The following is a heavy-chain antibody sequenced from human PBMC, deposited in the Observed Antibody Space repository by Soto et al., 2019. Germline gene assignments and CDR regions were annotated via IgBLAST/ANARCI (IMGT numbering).Heavy chain of an antibody. J-gene: IGHJ4*02. V-gene: IGHV4-59*01. CDR2: IHYSGST. Sequence: QVQLQESGPGLAKPSETLSLTCTVSGGSISGSYWSWIRQTPGKVLEWIGYIHYSGSTNYTPSLKSRVTMSVDSAKNQFSLELNSVSAADTAVYFCAKYRRTDAEGYSFDYWGQGALVTVSS. CDR1: GGSISGSY. D-gene: IGHD2-15*01. CDR3: AKYRRTDAEGYSFDY.